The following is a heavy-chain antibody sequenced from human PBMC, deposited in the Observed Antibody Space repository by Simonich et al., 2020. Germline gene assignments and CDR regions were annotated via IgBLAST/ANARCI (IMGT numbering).Heavy chain of an antibody. CDR2: IRGSGGST. CDR3: AKDLGERITMIVVVIDAFDI. Sequence: GGGLVQTGGSLRLSCAASGFTFSSYAMSWVRQAPGKGREWVSAIRGSGGSTYYAESLKGRCTISRDNSNNTLYLQMNSLRAEDTAVYYCAKDLGERITMIVVVIDAFDIWGQGTMVTVSS. D-gene: IGHD3-22*01. V-gene: IGHV3-23*01. J-gene: IGHJ3*02. CDR1: GFTFSSYA.